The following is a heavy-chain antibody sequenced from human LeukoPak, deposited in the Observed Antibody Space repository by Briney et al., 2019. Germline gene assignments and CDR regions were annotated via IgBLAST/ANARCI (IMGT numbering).Heavy chain of an antibody. J-gene: IGHJ4*02. CDR1: GGTFSSYA. D-gene: IGHD3-10*01. V-gene: IGHV1-69*05. CDR2: IIPIFGTA. Sequence: SVKVSCKXSGGTFSSYAISWVRQAPGQGLEWMGGIIPIFGTANYAQKFQGRVTITTDESTSTAYMELSSLRSEDTAVYYCARSGSGSYYMGDYFDYWGQGTLVTVSS. CDR3: ARSGSGSYYMGDYFDY.